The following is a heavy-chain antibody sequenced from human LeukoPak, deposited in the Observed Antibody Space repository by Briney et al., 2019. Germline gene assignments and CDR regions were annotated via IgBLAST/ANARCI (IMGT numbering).Heavy chain of an antibody. CDR3: ARARGYDSGVFGMDV. Sequence: GGSLRLSCAASGFTFSSYAMHWVRQAPGKGLEWVSSISSSSRYIFYPESLKGRLTISRDNAKKSLYLRISSLTDGDTAIYYCARARGYDSGVFGMDVWGQGTAVTVSS. CDR2: ISSSSRYI. D-gene: IGHD5-12*01. CDR1: GFTFSSYA. V-gene: IGHV3-21*01. J-gene: IGHJ6*02.